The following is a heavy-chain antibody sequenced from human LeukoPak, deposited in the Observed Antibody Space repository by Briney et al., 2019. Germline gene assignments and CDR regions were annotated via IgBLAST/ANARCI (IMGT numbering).Heavy chain of an antibody. CDR1: GLSLSSNN. J-gene: IGHJ2*01. CDR2: ISAASGTI. CDR3: ARDLGLRRMI. V-gene: IGHV3-48*04. Sequence: PGGSLRLSCAASGLSLSSNNMHWVRQAPGGGLERISYISAASGTIYSSDSLKGRFTISRDNARNTLYLQMNSLRPEDTAVYYCARDLGLRRMIWGRGTLVVVSS.